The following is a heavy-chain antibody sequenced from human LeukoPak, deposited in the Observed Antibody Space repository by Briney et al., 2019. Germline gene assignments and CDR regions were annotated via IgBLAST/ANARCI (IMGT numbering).Heavy chain of an antibody. Sequence: KSGGSLRLSCAASGFTFSDYYMSWIRQAPGKGLEWVSYISSSGSTIYYADSVKGRFTISRDNAKNSLYLQMNSLGAEDTAVYYCARDLALEQWPTAAFDIWGQGTMVTVSS. CDR1: GFTFSDYY. CDR2: ISSSGSTI. CDR3: ARDLALEQWPTAAFDI. D-gene: IGHD6-19*01. V-gene: IGHV3-11*01. J-gene: IGHJ3*02.